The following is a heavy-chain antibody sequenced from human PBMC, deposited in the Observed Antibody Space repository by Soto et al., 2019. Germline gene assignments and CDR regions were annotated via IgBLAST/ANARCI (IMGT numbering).Heavy chain of an antibody. CDR3: ARIMTTVTTVWFDP. J-gene: IGHJ5*02. Sequence: SETLSLTCTVSGGSISSGDYYWSWIRQPPGKGLEWIGYIYYSGSTYYNPSLKSRVTISVDTSKNQFSLKLSSVTAADTAVYYCARIMTTVTTVWFDPWGQGTLVTVSS. CDR2: IYYSGST. V-gene: IGHV4-30-4*01. D-gene: IGHD4-17*01. CDR1: GGSISSGDYY.